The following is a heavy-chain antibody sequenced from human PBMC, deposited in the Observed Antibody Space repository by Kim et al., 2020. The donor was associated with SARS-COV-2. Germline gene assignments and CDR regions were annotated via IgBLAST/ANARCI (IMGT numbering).Heavy chain of an antibody. Sequence: GGSLRLSCAASGFTFSSYWMSWVRQAPGKGLEWVANIKQDGSEKYYVDSEKGRFTISRDNAKNSLYLQMNSLRAEDTAVYYCARDRAYYYGSGLKNYFDYWGQGTLVTVSS. V-gene: IGHV3-7*01. CDR2: IKQDGSEK. J-gene: IGHJ4*02. CDR1: GFTFSSYW. CDR3: ARDRAYYYGSGLKNYFDY. D-gene: IGHD3-10*01.